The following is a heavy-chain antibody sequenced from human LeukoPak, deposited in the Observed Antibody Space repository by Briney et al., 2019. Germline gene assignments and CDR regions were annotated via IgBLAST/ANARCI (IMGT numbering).Heavy chain of an antibody. D-gene: IGHD2-15*01. CDR2: ISSSGSTI. Sequence: GGSLRLSCAASGFTFSDYYMSWIRQAPGKGLEWVSYISSSGSTIHYADSVKGRFTISRDNAKNSLYLQMNSLRAEDTAVYYCARDRFKVVVAYLFDYWGQGTLVTVSS. J-gene: IGHJ4*02. CDR1: GFTFSDYY. CDR3: ARDRFKVVVAYLFDY. V-gene: IGHV3-11*04.